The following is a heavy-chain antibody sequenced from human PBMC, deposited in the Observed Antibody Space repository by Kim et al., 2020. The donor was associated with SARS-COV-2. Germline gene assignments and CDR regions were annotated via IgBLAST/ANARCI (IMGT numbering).Heavy chain of an antibody. CDR3: ARREGYSSGWYSGGGGFDY. Sequence: SRVTRSVDTSKNQFSLKLSSVTAADTAVYYCARREGYSSGWYSGGGGFDYWGQGTLVTVSS. D-gene: IGHD6-19*01. J-gene: IGHJ4*02. V-gene: IGHV4-59*08.